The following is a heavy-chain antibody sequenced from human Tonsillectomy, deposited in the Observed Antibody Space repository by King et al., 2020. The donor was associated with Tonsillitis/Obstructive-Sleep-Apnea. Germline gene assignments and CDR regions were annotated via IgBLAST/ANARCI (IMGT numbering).Heavy chain of an antibody. D-gene: IGHD5-24*01. CDR2: ISYDAANQ. J-gene: IGHJ4*02. Sequence: HVKLVESGGGVVQPGRSLRLLCAASGFTFDNYGMHWVRQAPGKGLEWVAYISYDAANQYYADSVKGRFSISRDNSKNTVSLQMNSLRGEDAGLYYCVKGMADFDHWGQGTLAT. V-gene: IGHV3-30*18. CDR1: GFTFDNYG. CDR3: VKGMADFDH.